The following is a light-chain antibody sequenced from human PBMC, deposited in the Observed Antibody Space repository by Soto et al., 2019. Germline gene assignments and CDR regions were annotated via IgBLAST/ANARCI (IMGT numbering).Light chain of an antibody. CDR3: SSYTTSSTPVL. Sequence: QSALTQPASVSGSPGQSITISRTGTSSDFGFYNYVSWYQHHPGKAPKLMIYEVSNRPSGVSYRFSGSKSGNTASLTISGLQAEDEAVYYCSSYTTSSTPVLFGGGTKLTVL. CDR2: EVS. CDR1: SSDFGFYNY. V-gene: IGLV2-14*01. J-gene: IGLJ2*01.